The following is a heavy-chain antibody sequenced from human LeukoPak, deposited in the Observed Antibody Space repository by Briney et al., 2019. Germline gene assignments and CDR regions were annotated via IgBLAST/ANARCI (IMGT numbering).Heavy chain of an antibody. CDR3: ARDGGYDSGVFDF. D-gene: IGHD3-22*01. CDR1: GVSINIYY. J-gene: IGHJ4*02. V-gene: IGHV4-4*07. CDR2: SHGSGST. Sequence: PSETLSLTCNVSGVSINIYYWSWLRQTPGKGLEWIGRSHGSGSTNYNPSLKNRVTILIDKSKNHLSLSLRSVTAADTALYFCARDGGYDSGVFDFWGQGILVTVSS.